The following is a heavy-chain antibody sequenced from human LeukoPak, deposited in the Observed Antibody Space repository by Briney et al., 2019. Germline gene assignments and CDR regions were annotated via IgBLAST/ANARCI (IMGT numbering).Heavy chain of an antibody. J-gene: IGHJ4*02. D-gene: IGHD3-9*01. CDR3: ARGPFPYYDILTGYYPPSGFDY. CDR1: GYTFTGYY. CDR2: INPNSGGT. Sequence: ASVKVSCKASGYTFTGYYMHWVRQAPGQGLEWMGWINPNSGGTNYAQKFQGRVTMTRDTSISTAYMELSRLRSDDTAVYYCARGPFPYYDILTGYYPPSGFDYWGQGTLVTVSS. V-gene: IGHV1-2*02.